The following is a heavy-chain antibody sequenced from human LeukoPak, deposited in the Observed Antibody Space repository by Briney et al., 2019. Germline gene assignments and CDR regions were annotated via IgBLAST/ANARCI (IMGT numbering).Heavy chain of an antibody. V-gene: IGHV4-30-2*01. D-gene: IGHD4/OR15-4a*01. CDR1: GGSISSGGYS. CDR2: IYHSGST. J-gene: IGHJ4*02. Sequence: SETLSLTCAVSGGSISSGGYSWSWIRQPPGKGLEWIGYIYHSGSTYYNPSLKSRVTISVGRSKNQFSLKLSSVTAADTAVYYCARDYGGFDYWGQGTLVTVSS. CDR3: ARDYGGFDY.